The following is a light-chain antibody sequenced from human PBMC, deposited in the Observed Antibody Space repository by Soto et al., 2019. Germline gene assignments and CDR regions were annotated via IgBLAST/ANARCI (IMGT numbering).Light chain of an antibody. CDR1: QSVYNN. J-gene: IGKJ4*01. CDR3: QQYATSPLT. V-gene: IGKV3D-15*01. Sequence: EIVMTQSPATLSVSPGERATLSCRASQSVYNNLAWYQQKPGQAPRLLIYGASGRATGVPDRISGSGSGTVFTLTIERVEAEDFAVYHCQQYATSPLTFGGGTTLEIK. CDR2: GAS.